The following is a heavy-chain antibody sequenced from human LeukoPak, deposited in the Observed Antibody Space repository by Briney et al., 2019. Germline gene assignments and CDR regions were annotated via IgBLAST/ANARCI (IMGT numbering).Heavy chain of an antibody. CDR2: IKQDGSEK. Sequence: GGSLRLSCAASGFTFSNAWMSWVRQAPGKGLEWVANIKQDGSEKYYVDSVKGRFTISRDNAKNSLYLQMNSLRAEDTAVYYCARDTYGGFDYWGQGTLVTVSS. D-gene: IGHD2-8*01. V-gene: IGHV3-7*01. CDR1: GFTFSNAW. J-gene: IGHJ4*02. CDR3: ARDTYGGFDY.